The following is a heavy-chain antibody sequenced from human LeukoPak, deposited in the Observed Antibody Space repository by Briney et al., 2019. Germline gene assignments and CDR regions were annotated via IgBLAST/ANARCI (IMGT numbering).Heavy chain of an antibody. V-gene: IGHV5-51*01. CDR2: IYPGDSDS. CDR1: GHIFTNYW. Sequence: GESLKISCKASGHIFTNYWIAWVRQMPGKGLEWMGIIYPGDSDSRYSPSFQGHVTISADKSISTAYLQWSSLKASDTAMYYCARQTATINYFDYWGQGTLVTVSS. J-gene: IGHJ4*02. D-gene: IGHD5-24*01. CDR3: ARQTATINYFDY.